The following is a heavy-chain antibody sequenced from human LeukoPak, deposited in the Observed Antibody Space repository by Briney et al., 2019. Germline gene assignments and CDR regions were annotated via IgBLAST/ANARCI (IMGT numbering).Heavy chain of an antibody. CDR1: GFTFSSYE. J-gene: IGHJ6*03. D-gene: IGHD6-19*01. V-gene: IGHV3-21*01. CDR2: ISSSSSYI. Sequence: GGSLRLSCAASGFTFSSYEMNWVRQAPGKGLEWVSSISSSSSYIYYADSVKGRFTISRDNAKNSLYLQMNSLRAEDTAVYYCARETAVAGIDYYYYMDVWGKGTTVTVSS. CDR3: ARETAVAGIDYYYYMDV.